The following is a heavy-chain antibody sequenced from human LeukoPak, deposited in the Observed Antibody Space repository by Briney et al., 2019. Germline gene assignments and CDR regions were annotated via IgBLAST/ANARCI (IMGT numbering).Heavy chain of an antibody. J-gene: IGHJ4*02. CDR3: AKSGLSKFDY. CDR2: FSGSGGGT. CDR1: GFTFSSYA. V-gene: IGHV3-23*01. D-gene: IGHD3-10*01. Sequence: GGSLRLSCAASGFTFSSYAMSWVRQAPGKGLEWVSSFSGSGGGTYYADSVKGRFTMSRDNSKNTLYLQMNSLRAEDTAVYYCAKSGLSKFDYWGQGTLVTVSS.